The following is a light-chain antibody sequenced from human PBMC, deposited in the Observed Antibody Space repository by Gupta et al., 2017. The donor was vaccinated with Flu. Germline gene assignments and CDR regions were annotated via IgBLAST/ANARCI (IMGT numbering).Light chain of an antibody. V-gene: IGLV2-18*02. CDR2: EVS. CDR3: SSYTSSSTYV. Sequence: QSALTQPPSVSGSPGQSVTISCTGTSSDIGSYNRVSWYHQPPGTAPKLMIYEVSNRPSGVPNRFSGSKSGNTASLTISGHQAEDEADYYCSSYTSSSTYVFGTGTKVTVL. CDR1: SSDIGSYNR. J-gene: IGLJ1*01.